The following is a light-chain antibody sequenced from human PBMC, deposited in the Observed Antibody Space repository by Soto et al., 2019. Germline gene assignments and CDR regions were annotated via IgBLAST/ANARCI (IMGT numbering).Light chain of an antibody. CDR2: EVT. Sequence: QSVLMQPPSVSGSPGQSITISCTGTSRDIGGYNFVSWYQQHPGQAPKLMIYEVTNRPSGVSNRFSGSKSDNTASLTISGLLAEDEADYYCSSYTTNLALYVFGTGTKVTVL. J-gene: IGLJ1*01. V-gene: IGLV2-14*01. CDR1: SRDIGGYNF. CDR3: SSYTTNLALYV.